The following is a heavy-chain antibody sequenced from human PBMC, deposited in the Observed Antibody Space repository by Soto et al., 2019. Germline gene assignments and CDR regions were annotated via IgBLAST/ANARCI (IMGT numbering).Heavy chain of an antibody. D-gene: IGHD3-10*01. V-gene: IGHV4-39*01. Sequence: QLQLQESGPGLVKPSENLSLTCSVSGGSISSPSYYWGWIRQPPGQVLERIGSIYYSGNTYYNPSLKSRVTIFVDTSRNQFSMKVNSVTAADTAVYFCARLPGSTTFRGDYWGQGTLVTVSS. CDR2: IYYSGNT. J-gene: IGHJ4*02. CDR3: ARLPGSTTFRGDY. CDR1: GGSISSPSYY.